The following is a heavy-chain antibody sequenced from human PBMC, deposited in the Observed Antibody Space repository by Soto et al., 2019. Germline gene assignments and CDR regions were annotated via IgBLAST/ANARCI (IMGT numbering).Heavy chain of an antibody. V-gene: IGHV4-34*01. CDR2: ISPSGTT. CDR1: SGSLIGYY. J-gene: IGHJ4*02. CDR3: ARAPKVSGSAQTRPDF. Sequence: PSETLSLTCSLYSGSLIGYYCICLRHPALKWLEWIGEISPSGTTNYSPSLKSRVSISVDTSKNQFSLNLTSLTAADTAVYYCARAPKVSGSAQTRPDFWGQGSLVTVSS. D-gene: IGHD6-6*01.